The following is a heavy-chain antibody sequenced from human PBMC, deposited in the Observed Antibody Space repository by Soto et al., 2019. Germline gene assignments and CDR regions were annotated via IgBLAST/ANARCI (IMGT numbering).Heavy chain of an antibody. CDR2: IPRDGSST. CDR1: GFSLSDYW. D-gene: IGHD5-18*01. J-gene: IGHJ4*02. CDR3: ARGANGYYYFDY. Sequence: EVQLVESGGGLVQPGGSLRLSCAASGFSLSDYWRHWVRQAPGEGLVWLSRIPRDGSSTNYADSVKGRFTISRDNAKNTLYLQVNSLRGEDTAVYYCARGANGYYYFDYRGQGTLVTVSS. V-gene: IGHV3-74*01.